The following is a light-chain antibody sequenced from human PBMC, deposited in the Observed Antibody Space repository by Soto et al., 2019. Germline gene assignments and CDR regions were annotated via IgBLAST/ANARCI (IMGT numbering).Light chain of an antibody. Sequence: EIVLTQSPGTLSLSPGERVTISCRASQSVSSSYLAWYQRKPGQAPRLLIYGASNRATGIPDRFSVSASGTHFTLTISRLQPEDFAVYYCQHYGTSALFGPGTKVDIK. J-gene: IGKJ3*01. V-gene: IGKV3-20*01. CDR3: QHYGTSAL. CDR1: QSVSSSY. CDR2: GAS.